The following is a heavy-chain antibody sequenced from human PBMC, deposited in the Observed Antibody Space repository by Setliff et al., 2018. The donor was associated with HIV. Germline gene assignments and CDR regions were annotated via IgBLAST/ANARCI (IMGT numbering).Heavy chain of an antibody. CDR2: RSTTGST. D-gene: IGHD3-10*01. CDR1: GDSISSYF. J-gene: IGHJ5*02. V-gene: IGHV4-4*09. CDR3: ARDRHYSGLGSYGP. Sequence: SETLSLTCTVSGDSISSYFWSWIRQSPGKGLEWIGFRSTTGSTNYNPSLRSRVTISVDTSKNQFSLRLTSVTAADTAVYYCARDRHYSGLGSYGPWGPGTLVTVSS.